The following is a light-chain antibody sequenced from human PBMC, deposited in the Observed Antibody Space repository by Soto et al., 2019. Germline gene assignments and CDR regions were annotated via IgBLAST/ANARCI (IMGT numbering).Light chain of an antibody. CDR1: QSVSSSY. J-gene: IGKJ4*01. CDR2: CAS. Sequence: EMVLTQSPGTLSLSPGERATLSCRASQSVSSSYLAWYQQKPGQAPRLLIYCASSRATGIPDRFSGSGSGTNFTLTISTLEHEDFAVYYCQQYGSSPLTFGGGTKVDIK. CDR3: QQYGSSPLT. V-gene: IGKV3-20*01.